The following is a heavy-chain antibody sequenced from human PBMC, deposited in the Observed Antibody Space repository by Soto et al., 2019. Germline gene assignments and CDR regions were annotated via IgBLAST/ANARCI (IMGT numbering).Heavy chain of an antibody. CDR2: INPSGGST. Sequence: ASVKVSCKASGYTFTSYYMHWVRQVPGQGLEWMGIINPSGGSTSYAQKFQGRVTMTRDTSTSTVYMELSSLRSEDTAVYYCARDFNPTYGDSAYFDYWGQGTLVTVSS. D-gene: IGHD4-17*01. J-gene: IGHJ4*02. CDR1: GYTFTSYY. CDR3: ARDFNPTYGDSAYFDY. V-gene: IGHV1-46*01.